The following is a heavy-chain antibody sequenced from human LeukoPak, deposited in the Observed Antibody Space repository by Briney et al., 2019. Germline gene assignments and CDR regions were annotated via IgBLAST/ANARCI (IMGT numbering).Heavy chain of an antibody. J-gene: IGHJ4*02. Sequence: PSETLSLTCIVSGVSISTYYWSWIRQPPGKGLEWIGHIYFSGSTNYNPSLKSRVPIAVDTSKNPFSLKLSSVTAADTAMYYCTRNYYSSGYTTFGYWGRGTLVTVSS. CDR1: GVSISTYY. D-gene: IGHD3-22*01. V-gene: IGHV4-59*01. CDR2: IYFSGST. CDR3: TRNYYSSGYTTFGY.